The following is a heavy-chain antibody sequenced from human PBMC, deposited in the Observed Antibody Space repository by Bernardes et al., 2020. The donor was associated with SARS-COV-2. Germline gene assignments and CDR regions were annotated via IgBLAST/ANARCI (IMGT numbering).Heavy chain of an antibody. CDR2: IYSSGST. CDR1: GGSISSQY. J-gene: IGHJ3*02. CDR3: ARGPWGATQDAFDI. D-gene: IGHD1-26*01. V-gene: IGHV4-4*07. Sequence: SETLSLTRTVFGGSISSQYWSWIRQPAGKGLELIGRIYSSGSTNYNPSLRSRVTMSVDTSKNQLSLKLSSVTAADTAIYYCARGPWGATQDAFDIWGQGTKVTVSS.